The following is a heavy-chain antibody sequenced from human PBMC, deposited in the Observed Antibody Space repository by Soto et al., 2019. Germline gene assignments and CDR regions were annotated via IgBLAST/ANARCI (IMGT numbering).Heavy chain of an antibody. Sequence: EVQLVESGGGLVKPGGSLRLSCAASGFTFSSYSMNWVRQAPGKGLEWVSSISSSSSYIYYADSVKGRFTISRDNAKNSLYLQMNSLRAEDTAVYYCARYGLVSEYYMDVWGKGTTVTVSS. CDR3: ARYGLVSEYYMDV. V-gene: IGHV3-21*01. J-gene: IGHJ6*03. CDR2: ISSSSSYI. CDR1: GFTFSSYS. D-gene: IGHD6-6*01.